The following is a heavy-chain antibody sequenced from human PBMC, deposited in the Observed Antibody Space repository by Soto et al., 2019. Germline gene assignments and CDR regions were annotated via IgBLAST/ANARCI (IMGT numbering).Heavy chain of an antibody. J-gene: IGHJ6*02. CDR2: ISYDGSNK. CDR1: GFTFSSYG. CDR3: AKAAVLMVYGDRDYYYDGRDV. Sequence: QVQLVESGGGVVQPGRSLRLSCAASGFTFSSYGMHWVRQAPGKGLEWVAVISYDGSNKYYADSVKGRFTISRDNSKNTLYLQMNSLRAVDTAVYYCAKAAVLMVYGDRDYYYDGRDVWGQGTTIT. D-gene: IGHD2-8*01. V-gene: IGHV3-30*18.